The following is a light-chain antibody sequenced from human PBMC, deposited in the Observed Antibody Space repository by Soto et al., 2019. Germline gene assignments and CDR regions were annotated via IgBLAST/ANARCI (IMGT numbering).Light chain of an antibody. CDR1: QGISSY. Sequence: DIQMTQSPSSLSASVGDRVTITCRASQGISSYLAWYQQKPGKAPKLLIYAASTLQSGVPSRLRGSGSGTDLTITISSMKNEDFATYYCQQLNSYTLTFGQGTRLEIK. CDR3: QQLNSYTLT. CDR2: AAS. V-gene: IGKV1-9*01. J-gene: IGKJ5*01.